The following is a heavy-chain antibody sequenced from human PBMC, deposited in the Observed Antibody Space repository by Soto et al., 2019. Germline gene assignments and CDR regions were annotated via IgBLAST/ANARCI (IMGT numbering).Heavy chain of an antibody. D-gene: IGHD6-25*01. CDR1: GYTFTSYN. CDR2: MNPNSGNT. V-gene: IGHV1-8*01. CDR3: VRYPVAAPY. Sequence: AVKVSCKASGYTFTSYNINWVRQATGQGLEWMGWMNPNSGNTGYAQKFQDRITLTRDTSITTAYMELSSLRSDDTAVYFCVRYPVAAPYWGQATQVTVSS. J-gene: IGHJ4*02.